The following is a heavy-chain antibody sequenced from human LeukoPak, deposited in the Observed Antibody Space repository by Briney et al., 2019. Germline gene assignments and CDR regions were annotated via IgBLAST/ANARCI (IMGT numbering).Heavy chain of an antibody. J-gene: IGHJ5*02. D-gene: IGHD3-10*01. V-gene: IGHV3-23*01. CDR3: ARDTGDGSYDH. Sequence: GGSLRLSCAASGFTFGSHAMSWVRQAPGKGLEWVSTISGSGGSTYYADSVKGRFTISRDNAKNSLSLQMNSLRDEDTAIYYCARDTGDGSYDHWGRGTLVTVSS. CDR1: GFTFGSHA. CDR2: ISGSGGST.